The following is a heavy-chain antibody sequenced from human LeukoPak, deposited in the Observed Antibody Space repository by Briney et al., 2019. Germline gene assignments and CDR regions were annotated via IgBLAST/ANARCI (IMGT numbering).Heavy chain of an antibody. CDR3: ARGTVQDYYYYYMDV. CDR1: GGTFSSYA. Sequence: SSVTVSFQASGGTFSSYAITWVRQAPGQGLEWMGGIIPIFGTSNYAQNFQDRVTITADKSTSTAYMELSSLRSEDTAVYYCARGTVQDYYYYYMDVWGKGTTVTVSS. D-gene: IGHD4-17*01. V-gene: IGHV1-69*06. CDR2: IIPIFGTS. J-gene: IGHJ6*03.